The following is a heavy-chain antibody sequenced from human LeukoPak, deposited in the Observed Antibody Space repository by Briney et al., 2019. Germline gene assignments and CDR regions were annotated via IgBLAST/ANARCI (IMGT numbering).Heavy chain of an antibody. Sequence: GGSLRLSCAASGFTFSSCWMSWVRQAPGKGLEWVANIKQDGSEKYYVDSVKGRFTISRDNAKNSLYLQMNSLRAEDTAVYYCARSLYYYYYMDVWGKGTTVTVSS. CDR1: GFTFSSCW. CDR3: ARSLYYYYYMDV. CDR2: IKQDGSEK. V-gene: IGHV3-7*01. J-gene: IGHJ6*03.